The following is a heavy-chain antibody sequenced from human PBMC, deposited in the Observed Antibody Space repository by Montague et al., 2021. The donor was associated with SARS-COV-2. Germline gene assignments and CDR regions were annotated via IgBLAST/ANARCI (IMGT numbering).Heavy chain of an antibody. CDR2: IHHTGII. J-gene: IGHJ4*02. V-gene: IGHV4-4*02. CDR1: GASVSSINW. D-gene: IGHD6-13*01. Sequence: SETLSLTCAVSGASVSSINWWSWVRQPPGRGLEWIAEIHHTGIINFNPSLRSRGLISLDSSKNLFSLTLNSVTAADTATYYCASHPVFQQLYSWGQGTLVSVS. CDR3: ASHPVFQQLYS.